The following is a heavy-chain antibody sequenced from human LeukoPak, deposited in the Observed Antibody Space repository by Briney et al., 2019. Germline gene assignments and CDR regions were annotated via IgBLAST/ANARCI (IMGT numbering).Heavy chain of an antibody. J-gene: IGHJ3*02. D-gene: IGHD3-3*01. CDR2: IYWNDDK. CDR3: AHRRDTDYDFWSGYSNSAFDI. Sequence: SGPTLVKPTQTLTLTCTFSGFSLSTSGVGVGWIRQPPGKALEWLALIYWNDDKRYSPSLKSRLTITKDTSKNQVVLTMTNMDPVDTATYYCAHRRDTDYDFWSGYSNSAFDIWGQGTMVTVSS. CDR1: GFSLSTSGVG. V-gene: IGHV2-5*01.